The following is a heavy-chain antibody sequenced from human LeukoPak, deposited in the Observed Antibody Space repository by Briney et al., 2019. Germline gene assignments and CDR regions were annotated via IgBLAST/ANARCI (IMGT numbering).Heavy chain of an antibody. Sequence: GGSLRLSCAASGFTFDDYAMHWVRQAPGKGLEWVSDISWNSGSIGYADSVKGRFTISRDNAKNYLYLQMNSLRAEDTALYYCAKVHSGYDFNWYFDLWGRGTLVTVSS. J-gene: IGHJ2*01. V-gene: IGHV3-9*01. D-gene: IGHD5-12*01. CDR3: AKVHSGYDFNWYFDL. CDR1: GFTFDDYA. CDR2: ISWNSGSI.